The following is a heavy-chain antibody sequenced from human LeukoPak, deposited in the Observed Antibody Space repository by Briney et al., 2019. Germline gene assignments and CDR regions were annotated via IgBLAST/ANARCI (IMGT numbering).Heavy chain of an antibody. CDR3: ARDGGSSWYFDY. D-gene: IGHD6-13*01. CDR1: GFTFSSYE. V-gene: IGHV3-48*03. Sequence: RSGGSLRLSCAASGFTFSSYEMNWVRQAPGKGLEWVSYISSSGSTIYYADSVKGRFTISRDNAKNSLYLQMSSLRAEDTAVYYCARDGGSSWYFDYWGQGTLVTVSS. CDR2: ISSSGSTI. J-gene: IGHJ4*02.